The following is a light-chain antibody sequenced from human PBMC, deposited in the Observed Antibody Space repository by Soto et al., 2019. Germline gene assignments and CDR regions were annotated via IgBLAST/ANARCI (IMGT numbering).Light chain of an antibody. CDR3: SSYTSIIAVV. CDR2: DVT. V-gene: IGLV2-14*03. J-gene: IGLJ2*01. CDR1: SNDIGAYNY. Sequence: QSVLTHPASVSGSPGQSITISCTGTSNDIGAYNYVSWYQQHPGKAPKLLIYDVTHRPSGVSDRFSGSKSGRTASLTISGLQPEDEADYYCSSYTSIIAVVFGGGTKLTVL.